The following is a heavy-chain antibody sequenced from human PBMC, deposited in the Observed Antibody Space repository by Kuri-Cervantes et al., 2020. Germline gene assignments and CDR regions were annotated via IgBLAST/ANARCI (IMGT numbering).Heavy chain of an antibody. J-gene: IGHJ6*02. CDR2: ISSSGSTI. V-gene: IGHV3-11*04. CDR1: GFTFSDYY. D-gene: IGHD2-15*01. CDR3: ARDRSGHYYYGMDV. Sequence: GESLKISCAASGFTFSDYYMSWIRQAPGKGLEWVSYISSSGSTIYYADSVKGRFTSSRDNAKNTLSLQMNSLRADDTAVYYCARDRSGHYYYGMDVWGQGTTVTVSS.